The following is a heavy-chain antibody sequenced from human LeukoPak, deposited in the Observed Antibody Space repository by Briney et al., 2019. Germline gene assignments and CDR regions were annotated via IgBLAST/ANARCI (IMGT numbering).Heavy chain of an antibody. CDR2: ISGSGDST. D-gene: IGHD1-26*01. CDR3: AREVGAVDY. V-gene: IGHV3-23*01. CDR1: GFTFSSYT. J-gene: IGHJ4*02. Sequence: GGSLRLSCAASGFTFSSYTMTWVRQAPGKGLEWVSVISGSGDSTYYADSVKGRFPLSRDNSKNTLYMQMNSLRAEDTAVYYCAREVGAVDYWGQGTLVTVSS.